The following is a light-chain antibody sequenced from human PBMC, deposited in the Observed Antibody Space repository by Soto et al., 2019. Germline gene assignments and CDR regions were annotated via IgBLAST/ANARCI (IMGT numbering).Light chain of an antibody. Sequence: DIQMTQSPSTLSASVGDRVTITCRASQSISSWLAWYQQKPGKAPKLLIHKASSLESGVPSRFSGSGSRTEFTLTISSLQPDDFATYYCQQYTSYLFTFGPGTKVDIK. CDR3: QQYTSYLFT. V-gene: IGKV1-5*03. CDR1: QSISSW. CDR2: KAS. J-gene: IGKJ3*01.